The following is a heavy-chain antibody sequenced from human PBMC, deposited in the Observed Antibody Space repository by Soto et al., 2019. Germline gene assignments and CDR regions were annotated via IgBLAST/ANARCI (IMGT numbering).Heavy chain of an antibody. CDR3: AKLDYGDYPDAFDI. CDR2: ISYDGSNK. D-gene: IGHD4-17*01. J-gene: IGHJ3*02. V-gene: IGHV3-30*18. Sequence: QVQLVESGGGVVQPGRSLRLSCAASGFTFSSYGMHWVRQAPGKGLEWVAVISYDGSNKYYADSVKGRFTISRDNSKNTLYLQMNSLRAEDTAVYYCAKLDYGDYPDAFDIWGQGTMVTVSS. CDR1: GFTFSSYG.